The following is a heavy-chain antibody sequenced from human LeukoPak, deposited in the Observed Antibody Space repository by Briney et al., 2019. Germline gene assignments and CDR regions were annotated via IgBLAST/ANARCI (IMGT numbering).Heavy chain of an antibody. J-gene: IGHJ5*02. CDR3: ARDSNSYSYNWFDP. D-gene: IGHD2-21*01. Sequence: SETLSLTCTVSGGSISSGSFHWSWIRQPAGTGLEWIGRMSTSESTNYNPSLKSRVTITEDTSKNQFSLKLSSVTAADTAIYYCARDSNSYSYNWFDPWGQGTLVTVSS. CDR2: MSTSEST. V-gene: IGHV4-61*02. CDR1: GGSISSGSFH.